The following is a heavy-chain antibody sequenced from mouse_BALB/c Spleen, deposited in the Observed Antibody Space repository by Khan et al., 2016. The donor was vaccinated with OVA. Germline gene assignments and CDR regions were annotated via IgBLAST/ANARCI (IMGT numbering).Heavy chain of an antibody. J-gene: IGHJ2*01. CDR3: ARRGLRWDIDY. CDR2: INPSTGYT. Sequence: QVQLKQSGAELAKPGASVKMSCKASGYTFINYCILWVKQRPGQGLEWIGYINPSTGYTEYNQNFKDKATLTADKSSSPAYMQLSSLTSEDSEVYDCARRGLRWDIDYWGQGTTLTVSS. CDR1: GYTFINYC. V-gene: IGHV1-7*01. D-gene: IGHD1-1*01.